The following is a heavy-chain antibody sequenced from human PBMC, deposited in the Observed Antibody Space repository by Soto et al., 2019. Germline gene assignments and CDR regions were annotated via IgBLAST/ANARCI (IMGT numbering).Heavy chain of an antibody. Sequence: QLQLQESGPGLVKPSETLSLTCTVSGGSISSSSYYWGWIRQPPGKGLEWIGSIYYSGSTYYNPSLKRRVTISVDTSKNQFSLKLSSVTAADTAVYYCASWKITMVRGGPFDYWGQGTLVTVSS. CDR1: GGSISSSSYY. CDR2: IYYSGST. V-gene: IGHV4-39*01. J-gene: IGHJ4*02. D-gene: IGHD3-10*01. CDR3: ASWKITMVRGGPFDY.